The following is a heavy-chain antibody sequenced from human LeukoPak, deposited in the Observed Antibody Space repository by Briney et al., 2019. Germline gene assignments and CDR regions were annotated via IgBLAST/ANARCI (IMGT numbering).Heavy chain of an antibody. Sequence: SETLSLTCAVYGGSFSGYYWSWIRQPPGKGLEWIGEINHSGSTNYNPSLKSRVTISVDTSKNQFSLKLSSVTAADTAVYYCARARGSYYYDSSGYYDYWGQGTLVTVSS. CDR3: ARARGSYYYDSSGYYDY. V-gene: IGHV4-34*01. J-gene: IGHJ4*02. D-gene: IGHD3-22*01. CDR2: INHSGST. CDR1: GGSFSGYY.